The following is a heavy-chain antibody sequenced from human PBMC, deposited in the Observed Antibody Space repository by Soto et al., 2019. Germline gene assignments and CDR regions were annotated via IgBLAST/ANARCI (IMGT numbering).Heavy chain of an antibody. J-gene: IGHJ4*02. CDR3: ANPTREDYFDY. V-gene: IGHV3-23*01. CDR2: ISGSGGST. Sequence: PGRALRLTWAASVFTFSFYAMSEVRQAPGKGVEWVSAISGSGGSTYYADSVKGRFTISRDNSKNTLYLQMNSLRAEDTAVYYCANPTREDYFDYWGQGTLVTVSS. CDR1: VFTFSFYA.